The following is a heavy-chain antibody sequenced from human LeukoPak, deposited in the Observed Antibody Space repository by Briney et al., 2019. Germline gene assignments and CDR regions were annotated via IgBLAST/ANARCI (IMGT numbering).Heavy chain of an antibody. CDR1: GYTFTGYY. D-gene: IGHD3-22*01. CDR2: INPNSGGT. Sequence: ASVKVSCKASGYTFTGYYMHWVRQAPGQGLEWMGWINPNSGGTNYAQKFQGRVTMTRDTSISTAYMELSRLRSDDTAVYYRARVKYYYDSSGYYYIDYWGQGTLVTVSS. J-gene: IGHJ4*02. CDR3: ARVKYYYDSSGYYYIDY. V-gene: IGHV1-2*02.